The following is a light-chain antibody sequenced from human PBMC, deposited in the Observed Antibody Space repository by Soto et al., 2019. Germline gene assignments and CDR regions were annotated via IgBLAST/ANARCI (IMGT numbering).Light chain of an antibody. CDR1: SSDVGAYDF. V-gene: IGLV2-8*01. CDR3: SSYAGSNKLV. CDR2: DVT. Sequence: QSVLTQPPSASGSPGQSVTISCTGTSSDVGAYDFVSWYQHHPGKAPKLMIYDVTKRPSGVPDRFSGSKSGNTASLTVSGLQTEDEADYYCSSYAGSNKLVFGGGTKLTVL. J-gene: IGLJ2*01.